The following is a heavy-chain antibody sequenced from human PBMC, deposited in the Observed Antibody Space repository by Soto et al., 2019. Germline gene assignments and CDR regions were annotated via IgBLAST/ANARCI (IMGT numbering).Heavy chain of an antibody. CDR3: ARDGGDCSGGSCHSNYFDC. Sequence: EVQLVESGGGLVQPGGSLRLSCAASGFTFSSYGMNWVRQAPGKGLEWVSYIRSSSDAIYYADSVKGRITISRDNAQNSLYMEMTGLGDEDPAVYYFARDGGDCSGGSCHSNYFDCCGQGTLVTVSS. J-gene: IGHJ4*02. CDR2: IRSSSDAI. D-gene: IGHD2-15*01. V-gene: IGHV3-48*02. CDR1: GFTFSSYG.